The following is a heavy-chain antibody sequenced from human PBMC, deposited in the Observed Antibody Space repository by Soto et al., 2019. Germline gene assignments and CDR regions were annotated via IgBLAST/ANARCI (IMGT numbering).Heavy chain of an antibody. D-gene: IGHD2-2*01. CDR3: ARLIHCKTTSCYFDY. Sequence: SETLSLTCTVSGGSISSSSYYWAWVRQPPGKGLEWIGSVYYSGTTYYNPSLKSRVTISEDTSKNQFSPRLSSVTAADTAVFYCARLIHCKTTSCYFDYWGPGTRVTVS. CDR2: VYYSGTT. CDR1: GGSISSSSYY. J-gene: IGHJ4*02. V-gene: IGHV4-39*01.